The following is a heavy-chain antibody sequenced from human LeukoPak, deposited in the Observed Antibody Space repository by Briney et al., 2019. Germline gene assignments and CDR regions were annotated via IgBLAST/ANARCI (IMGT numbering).Heavy chain of an antibody. CDR3: ARDQVIYCSGGSCTHDAFDI. V-gene: IGHV4-34*01. J-gene: IGHJ3*02. CDR2: INHSGST. D-gene: IGHD2-15*01. Sequence: SETLSLTCAVYGGSFGGYYWSWIRQPPGKGLEWTGEINHSGSTNYNPSLKSRATISVDTSKNQFSLKLSSVTAADTAVYYCARDQVIYCSGGSCTHDAFDIWGQGTMVTVSS. CDR1: GGSFGGYY.